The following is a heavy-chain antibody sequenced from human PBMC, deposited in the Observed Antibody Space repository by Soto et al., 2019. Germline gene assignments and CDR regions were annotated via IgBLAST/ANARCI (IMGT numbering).Heavy chain of an antibody. J-gene: IGHJ4*02. D-gene: IGHD3-10*01. CDR2: STHTGNT. Sequence: QVQLVQSGPEVKKPGASVKVSCKTSGYTFTSYVINWVRQAPGQGLEWMGFSTHTGNTNYAQKFQGRVALTTDSSTSTAYMEVRGLRSDDTAVYYCARSGEHPSDFWGQGTPVTVSS. CDR1: GYTFTSYV. V-gene: IGHV1-18*01. CDR3: ARSGEHPSDF.